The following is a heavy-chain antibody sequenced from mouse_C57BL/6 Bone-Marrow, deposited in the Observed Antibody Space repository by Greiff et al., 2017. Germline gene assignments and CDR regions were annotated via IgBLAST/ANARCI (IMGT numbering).Heavy chain of an antibody. J-gene: IGHJ4*01. V-gene: IGHV1-64*01. CDR3: ARGGYYYNYAMDY. D-gene: IGHD2-12*01. CDR2: IHPNSGST. CDR1: GYTFTSYW. Sequence: QVQLQQPGAELVKPGASVKLSCKASGYTFTSYWMHWVKQRPGQGLEWIGMIHPNSGSTNYNEKFKSKATLTVDKSSSTAYMQLSSLTSEDSAVYYCARGGYYYNYAMDYWGQGTSVTVSS.